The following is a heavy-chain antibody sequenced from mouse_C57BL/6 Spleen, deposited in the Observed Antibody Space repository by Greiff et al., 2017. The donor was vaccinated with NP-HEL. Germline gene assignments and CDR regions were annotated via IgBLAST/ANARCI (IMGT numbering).Heavy chain of an antibody. CDR2: IYPGDGDT. V-gene: IGHV1-80*01. CDR3: AREELYYAMDY. CDR1: GYAFSSYW. J-gene: IGHJ4*01. Sequence: QVQLQQSGAELVKPGASVKISCKASGYAFSSYWMNWVKQRPGKGLEWIGQIYPGDGDTNYNGKFKGKATLTADKSSSTAYMQLSSLTSEDSAVYFCAREELYYAMDYWGQGTSVTVSS.